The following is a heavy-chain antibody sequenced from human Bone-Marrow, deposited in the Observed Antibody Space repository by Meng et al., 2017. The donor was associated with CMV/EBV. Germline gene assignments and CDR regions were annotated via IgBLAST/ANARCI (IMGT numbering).Heavy chain of an antibody. CDR1: GGSFSGYY. CDR3: ARPITSSVVGVDAFDI. Sequence: SETLSLTCAVYGGSFSGYYWSWIRQPPGKGLEWIGEINHSGSTNYNPSLKSRVTISVDTSKNQFSLKLSSVTAADTAVYYCARPITSSVVGVDAFDIWGQGTMVTVSS. J-gene: IGHJ3*02. CDR2: INHSGST. D-gene: IGHD3-3*01. V-gene: IGHV4-34*01.